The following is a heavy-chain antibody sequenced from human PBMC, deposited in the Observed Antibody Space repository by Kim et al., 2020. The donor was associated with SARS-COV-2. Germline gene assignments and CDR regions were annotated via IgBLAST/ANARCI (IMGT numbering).Heavy chain of an antibody. CDR1: GGSISSSSYY. CDR3: ARLTIGGSSWFRNWNDGDPPEY. J-gene: IGHJ4*02. D-gene: IGHD1-1*01. CDR2: IYYSGST. V-gene: IGHV4-39*01. Sequence: SETLSLTCTVSGGSISSSSYYWGWIRQPPGKGLEWIGSIYYSGSTYYNPSLKSRVTISVDTSKNQFSLKLSSVTAADTAVYYCARLTIGGSSWFRNWNDGDPPEYWGQGTLVTVSS.